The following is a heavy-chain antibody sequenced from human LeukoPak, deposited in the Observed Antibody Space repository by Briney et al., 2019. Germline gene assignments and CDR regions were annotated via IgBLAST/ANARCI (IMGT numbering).Heavy chain of an antibody. J-gene: IGHJ5*02. CDR1: GFSFRTYA. D-gene: IGHD3-22*01. CDR2: ISDNSAKT. CDR3: AREYDSSWPS. Sequence: GGSLRLSCAASGFSFRTYAMSWVRQAPGKGLEWVSAISDNSAKTYYADSVKGRFTISRDNSKNTLYVQMNSLRAEDTAIYYCAREYDSSWPSWGPGTLVTVSS. V-gene: IGHV3-23*01.